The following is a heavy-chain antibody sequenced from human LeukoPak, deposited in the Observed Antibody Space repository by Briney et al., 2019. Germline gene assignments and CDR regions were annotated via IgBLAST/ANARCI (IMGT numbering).Heavy chain of an antibody. V-gene: IGHV4-38-2*01. J-gene: IGHJ4*02. Sequence: SETLSLTYAVYGYSISSGYYLGWIRQPPGKGLEWIGSIYHSGSTYYNPSLKSRVTISVDTSKNQFSLKLSSVTAADTAVYYCARARWSYVDYWGQGTLVTVSS. D-gene: IGHD3-3*01. CDR3: ARARWSYVDY. CDR2: IYHSGST. CDR1: GYSISSGYY.